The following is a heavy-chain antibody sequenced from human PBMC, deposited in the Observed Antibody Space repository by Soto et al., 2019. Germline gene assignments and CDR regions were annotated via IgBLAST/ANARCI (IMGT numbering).Heavy chain of an antibody. J-gene: IGHJ3*02. CDR1: GFTFSSYG. Sequence: QVQLVESGGGVVQPGRSLRLSCAASGFTFSSYGMHWVRQAPGKGLEWVAVIWYDGSNKYYADSVKGRFTISRDNSKNTLYLQMNSLRAEDTAVYYCARDRGATGPEISFDIWGQGTMVTVSS. V-gene: IGHV3-33*01. D-gene: IGHD1-26*01. CDR3: ARDRGATGPEISFDI. CDR2: IWYDGSNK.